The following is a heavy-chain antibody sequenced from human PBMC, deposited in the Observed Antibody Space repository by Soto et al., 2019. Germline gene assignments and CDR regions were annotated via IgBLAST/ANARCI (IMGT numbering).Heavy chain of an antibody. CDR1: GGSISSNSYS. J-gene: IGHJ6*02. D-gene: IGHD4-17*01. Sequence: QLQLQESGPGLVKPSETLSLTCSVSGGSISSNSYSWGWIRQPPGKGLEWIGSIYYSGNTYYNPSLKSRVPVSVDTPKTQLSLKLSSVTAADTAVYYCTRHGNYGGNSGNMDVWGQGTTVTVSS. CDR2: IYYSGNT. CDR3: TRHGNYGGNSGNMDV. V-gene: IGHV4-39*01.